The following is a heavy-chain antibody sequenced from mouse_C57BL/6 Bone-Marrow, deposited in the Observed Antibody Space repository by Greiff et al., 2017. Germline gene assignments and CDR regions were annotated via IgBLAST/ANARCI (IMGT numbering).Heavy chain of an antibody. V-gene: IGHV1-50*01. CDR3: ARSRYARDY. CDR2: IDPSDSYT. J-gene: IGHJ4*01. CDR1: GYTFTSYW. Sequence: QVQLKQPGAELVKPGASVKLSCKASGYTFTSYWMQWVKQRPGQGLEWIGEIDPSDSYTNYNQKFKGKATLTVDTSSSTAYMQLSSLTSEDSAVYYCARSRYARDYWGQGTSVTVSS.